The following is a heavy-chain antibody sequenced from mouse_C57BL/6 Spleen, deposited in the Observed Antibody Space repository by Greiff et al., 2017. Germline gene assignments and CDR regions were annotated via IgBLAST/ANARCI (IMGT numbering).Heavy chain of an antibody. CDR2: ISYSGSN. V-gene: IGHV3-8*01. D-gene: IGHD2-5*01. CDR3: ARSLYSNHGSYAMDY. CDR1: GYSITSDY. Sequence: DVKLQESGPGLAKPSQTLSLTCSVTGYSITSDYWNWIRKFPGNKLEYMGYISYSGSNYYNPSLKSRISITRDTSKNKYYLQLNSVTTEDTATYYCARSLYSNHGSYAMDYWGQGTSVTVSS. J-gene: IGHJ4*01.